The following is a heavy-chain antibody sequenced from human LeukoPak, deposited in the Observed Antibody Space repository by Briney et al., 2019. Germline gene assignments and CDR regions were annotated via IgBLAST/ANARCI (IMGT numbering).Heavy chain of an antibody. Sequence: GGSLRLSCAPSGFTFSSYAVSWVRQAPGKGLEWVSAISGSGGSTYYADSVKGRFTISRDNSKNTLYLQMNSLTAEDTAVYYCAKAPLRCSSTSCYSEFQHWGQGTLVTVSS. J-gene: IGHJ1*01. CDR1: GFTFSSYA. CDR2: ISGSGGST. D-gene: IGHD2-2*01. CDR3: AKAPLRCSSTSCYSEFQH. V-gene: IGHV3-23*01.